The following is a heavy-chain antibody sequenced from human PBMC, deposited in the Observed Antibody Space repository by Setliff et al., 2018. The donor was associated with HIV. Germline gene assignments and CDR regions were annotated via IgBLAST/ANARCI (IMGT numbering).Heavy chain of an antibody. CDR2: IYPGDSET. D-gene: IGHD6-6*01. J-gene: IGHJ5*02. CDR1: GYRFTSHW. Sequence: PGESLKISCKGVGYRFTSHWIAWVRQMPGKGLEWMGNIYPGDSETRYSPSFHGQVTFSADTTVDTAYLQWNTLKSSDTAMYYCVRPLGRSSSQGWFDPWGQGTLVTVS. V-gene: IGHV5-51*01. CDR3: VRPLGRSSSQGWFDP.